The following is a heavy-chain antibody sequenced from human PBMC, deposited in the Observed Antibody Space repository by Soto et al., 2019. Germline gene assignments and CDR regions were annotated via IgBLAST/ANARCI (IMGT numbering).Heavy chain of an antibody. CDR3: EKDPHYYGSSGYDSY. CDR1: GFTFSSYD. V-gene: IGHV3-23*01. J-gene: IGHJ4*02. Sequence: GSLILSCAGSGFTFSSYDMNWVRQAPGKGLEWVSAISGSGGSTYYADSVKGRFTISRDNSKNTLYLQMNSLRAEDTAVYYCEKDPHYYGSSGYDSYCCQRTRGTV. D-gene: IGHD3-22*01. CDR2: ISGSGGST.